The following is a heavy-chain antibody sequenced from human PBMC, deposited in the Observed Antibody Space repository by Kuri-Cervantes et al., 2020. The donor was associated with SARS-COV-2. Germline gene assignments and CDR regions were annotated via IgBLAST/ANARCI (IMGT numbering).Heavy chain of an antibody. Sequence: GEFLKISCTASGFIFSDYYMTWIRQAPGKGLEWVSAISGSGGSTYYADSVKGRFTISRDNSKNTLYLQMNSLRAEDTAVYYCAKDRVYGDYQYFDYWGQGTLVTVSS. J-gene: IGHJ4*02. CDR2: ISGSGGST. D-gene: IGHD4-17*01. V-gene: IGHV3-23*01. CDR3: AKDRVYGDYQYFDY. CDR1: GFIFSDYY.